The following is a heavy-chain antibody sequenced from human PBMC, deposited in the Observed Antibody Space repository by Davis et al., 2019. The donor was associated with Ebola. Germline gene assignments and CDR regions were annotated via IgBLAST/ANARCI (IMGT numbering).Heavy chain of an antibody. CDR2: TPYDGSNE. V-gene: IGHV3-30*04. Sequence: GESLKISCAASGFTFSSYAMHWVRQAPGKGLEWVAVTPYDGSNEYYADSVKGRFTISRDNSKSTLFLQMNSLRAEDTAVYYCARDTYYYGSGNYMYGMDVWGKGTTVTVSS. CDR3: ARDTYYYGSGNYMYGMDV. D-gene: IGHD3-10*01. CDR1: GFTFSSYA. J-gene: IGHJ6*04.